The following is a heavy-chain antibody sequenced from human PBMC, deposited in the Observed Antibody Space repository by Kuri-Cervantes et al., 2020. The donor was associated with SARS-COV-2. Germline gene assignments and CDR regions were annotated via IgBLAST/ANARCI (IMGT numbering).Heavy chain of an antibody. Sequence: GGSLRLSCAASGFTFSSYSMNWVRQAPGKGLEWVSSISSSSSYIYYADSVKGRFTISRDNAKNSLYLQMNSLRAEDTAVYYCAKDLSRAAALTGAQVLWGQGTLVTVSS. CDR3: AKDLSRAAALTGAQVL. V-gene: IGHV3-21*04. J-gene: IGHJ4*02. D-gene: IGHD6-13*01. CDR1: GFTFSSYS. CDR2: ISSSSSYI.